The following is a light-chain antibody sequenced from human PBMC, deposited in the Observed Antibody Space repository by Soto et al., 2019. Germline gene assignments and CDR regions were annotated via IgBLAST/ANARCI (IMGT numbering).Light chain of an antibody. CDR1: QTISSS. Sequence: EIVMTQSPATLSMSPGERATLSCWASQTISSSLAWYQQKPGQAPRLLIYGASTRAAGVPVRFSGSGSGTEFTLTINRLEPEDFATYYCLQDYNYPWTFGQGTKVEIK. CDR2: GAS. V-gene: IGKV3-15*01. CDR3: LQDYNYPWT. J-gene: IGKJ1*01.